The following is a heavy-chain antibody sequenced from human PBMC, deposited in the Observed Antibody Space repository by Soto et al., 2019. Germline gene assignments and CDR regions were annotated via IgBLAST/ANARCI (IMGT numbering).Heavy chain of an antibody. J-gene: IGHJ6*02. D-gene: IGHD2-2*02. Sequence: PGGSLRLSCAASGFTFSSYGMHWVRQAPGKGLEWVAVISYDGSNKYYADSVKGRFTISRDNSKNTLYLQMNSLRAEDTAVYYCAKDGYCSSTSCYTGEAFYYYYGMDVWGQGTTVTVSS. CDR3: AKDGYCSSTSCYTGEAFYYYYGMDV. CDR1: GFTFSSYG. V-gene: IGHV3-30*18. CDR2: ISYDGSNK.